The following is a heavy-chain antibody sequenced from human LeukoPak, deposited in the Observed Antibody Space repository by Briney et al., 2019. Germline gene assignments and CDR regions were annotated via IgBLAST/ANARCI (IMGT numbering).Heavy chain of an antibody. D-gene: IGHD2-15*01. CDR3: ARMTGGLWDY. Sequence: GGSLSLSCAASGFTFTTYWMSWLRQAPGKGLEWVANINQDGSEKYYVDSVEGRFTISRDNARNSLYLQLNSLRAEDTAVYYCARMTGGLWDYWGQGTLVTVSS. V-gene: IGHV3-7*05. CDR2: INQDGSEK. J-gene: IGHJ4*02. CDR1: GFTFTTYW.